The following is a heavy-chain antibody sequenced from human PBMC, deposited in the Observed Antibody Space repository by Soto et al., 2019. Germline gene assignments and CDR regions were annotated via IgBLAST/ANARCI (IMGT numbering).Heavy chain of an antibody. CDR3: ARASAQYDSGTYEGGYYYFDS. V-gene: IGHV4-39*01. CDR2: IYSSGST. J-gene: IGHJ4*02. D-gene: IGHD3-10*01. Sequence: PENRSLSCTVSSDSVSSGTYTWGWIRQPPGKGPEWIGSIYSSGSTYYNPSLNSRVTVSVDTSKNQFSLKVTSVTAADTAVYYCARASAQYDSGTYEGGYYYFDSWGQGTPVTVS. CDR1: SDSVSSGTYT.